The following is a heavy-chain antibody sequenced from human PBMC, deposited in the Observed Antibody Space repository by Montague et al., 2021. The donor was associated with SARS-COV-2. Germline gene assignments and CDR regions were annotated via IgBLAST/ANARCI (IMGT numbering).Heavy chain of an antibody. CDR1: GFSLSTSGMC. Sequence: PALVKPTQTLTLTCTFSGFSLSTSGMCVSWIRQPPGKALEWLALIDWDDDKYYSTSLKTRLTISKDTSKNQVVLTMTNMDPVDTATYYCARICGDTRGDAFDYWGQGTLVTVSS. D-gene: IGHD3-22*01. J-gene: IGHJ4*03. CDR3: ARICGDTRGDAFDY. CDR2: IDWDDDK. V-gene: IGHV2-70*01.